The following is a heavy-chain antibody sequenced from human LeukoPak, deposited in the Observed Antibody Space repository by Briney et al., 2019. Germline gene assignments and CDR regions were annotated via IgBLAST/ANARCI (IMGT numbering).Heavy chain of an antibody. CDR1: GYTFTSYG. CDR3: ARGLPPRGMVDY. D-gene: IGHD5-12*01. V-gene: IGHV1-18*01. J-gene: IGHJ4*02. CDR2: ISAYNGNT. Sequence: GASVKVSCKASGYTFTSYGISWVRQAPGQGLEWMGWISAYNGNTSYAQKPQGRGTMTTDTSTSAAYMELRSLRSDDTAVYYCARGLPPRGMVDYWGQGTLVTVSS.